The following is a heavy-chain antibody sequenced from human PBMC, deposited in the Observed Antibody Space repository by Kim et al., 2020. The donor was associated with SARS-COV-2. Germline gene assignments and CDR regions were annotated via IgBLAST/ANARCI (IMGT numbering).Heavy chain of an antibody. CDR3: ARGKGDIVVVPAADWGAFDY. V-gene: IGHV3-11*06. Sequence: RFTISRDNAKNSLYLQMNSLGAEDTAVYYCARGKGDIVVVPAADWGAFDYWGQGTLVTVSS. J-gene: IGHJ4*02. D-gene: IGHD2-2*01.